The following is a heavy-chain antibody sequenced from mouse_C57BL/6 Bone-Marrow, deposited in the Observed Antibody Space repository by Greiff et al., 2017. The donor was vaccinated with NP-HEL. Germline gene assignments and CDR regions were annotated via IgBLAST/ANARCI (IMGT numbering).Heavy chain of an antibody. CDR3: ARNYYGSSYWYFDV. J-gene: IGHJ1*03. V-gene: IGHV5-17*01. D-gene: IGHD1-1*01. CDR2: ISSGSSTI. Sequence: EVMLVESGGGLVKPGWSLKLSCAASGFTFSDYGMHWVRQAPEKGLEWVAYISSGSSTIYYADPVKGRFTIARDNAKNNLFLQMTSLRSGDTAMYYCARNYYGSSYWYFDVWGTGTTVTVSS. CDR1: GFTFSDYG.